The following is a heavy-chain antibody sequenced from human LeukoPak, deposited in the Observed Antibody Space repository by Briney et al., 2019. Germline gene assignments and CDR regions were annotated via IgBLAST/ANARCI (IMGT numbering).Heavy chain of an antibody. Sequence: WGSLRLSCAASGCILSSYAMSWVRQAPGKGLERVSGIRGSGGSTYYADSVKGRFTISRDNSKHTLYLQMNSLRAEDTAAYYCAKVLPIAAAGTPELFDYWGQGTLVTVSS. CDR1: GCILSSYA. V-gene: IGHV3-23*01. D-gene: IGHD6-13*01. CDR2: IRGSGGST. CDR3: AKVLPIAAAGTPELFDY. J-gene: IGHJ4*02.